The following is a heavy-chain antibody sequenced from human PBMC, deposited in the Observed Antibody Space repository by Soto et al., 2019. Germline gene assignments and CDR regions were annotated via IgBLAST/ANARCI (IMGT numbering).Heavy chain of an antibody. CDR1: GFTFSSYA. J-gene: IGHJ4*02. Sequence: GGSLRLSCAASGFTFSSYAMSWVRQAPGKGLDLFSAISGSGGSTYYADSVKGRFTISRDNSKNTLYLQMNSLRAEDTAVYYCAKDGTSIAAAGPHAYWGQGTLVTVSS. D-gene: IGHD6-13*01. V-gene: IGHV3-23*01. CDR3: AKDGTSIAAAGPHAY. CDR2: ISGSGGST.